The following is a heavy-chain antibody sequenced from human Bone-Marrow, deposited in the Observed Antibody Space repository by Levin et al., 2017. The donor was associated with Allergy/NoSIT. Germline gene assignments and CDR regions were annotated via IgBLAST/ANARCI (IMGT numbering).Heavy chain of an antibody. CDR1: GFTFSGST. V-gene: IGHV3-73*01. CDR3: TRRLGYDSNDYPVLDAFDI. D-gene: IGHD3-22*01. J-gene: IGHJ3*02. Sequence: GESLKISCAASGFTFSGSTMHWVRQASGQGLEWVGRIRTRPNNYATAYAASVKGRFTISREDSKNTAYLQMNSLKTEDTAVYFCTRRLGYDSNDYPVLDAFDIWGQGTMVTVSS. CDR2: IRTRPNNYAT.